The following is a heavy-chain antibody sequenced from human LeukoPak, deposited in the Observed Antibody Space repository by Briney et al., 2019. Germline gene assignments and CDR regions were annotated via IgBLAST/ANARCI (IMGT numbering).Heavy chain of an antibody. J-gene: IGHJ4*02. Sequence: SETLSLTCNVSGGFISSSYWSWIRQPPGKGLEWVGYIYNTGTTNYNPSLNSRVTISVDTSKNQLSLRLSSVTAADTAVYYCARHEPPGARRHLDYWGQGTLVTVSS. CDR1: GGFISSSY. D-gene: IGHD1-14*01. V-gene: IGHV4-59*08. CDR2: IYNTGTT. CDR3: ARHEPPGARRHLDY.